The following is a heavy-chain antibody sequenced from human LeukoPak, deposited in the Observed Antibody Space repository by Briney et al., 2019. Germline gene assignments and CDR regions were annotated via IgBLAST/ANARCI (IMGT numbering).Heavy chain of an antibody. CDR2: INPNSGGT. D-gene: IGHD3-16*02. J-gene: IGHJ4*02. CDR1: GYTFTDYY. CDR3: ARDLQFGGVIVPPGY. V-gene: IGHV1-2*06. Sequence: ASVKVSCKVSGYTFTDYYMHWVRQAPGQGLEWMGRINPNSGGTNYAQKFQGRVTMTRDTSISTAYMELSRLRSDDTAVYYCARDLQFGGVIVPPGYWGQGTLVTVSS.